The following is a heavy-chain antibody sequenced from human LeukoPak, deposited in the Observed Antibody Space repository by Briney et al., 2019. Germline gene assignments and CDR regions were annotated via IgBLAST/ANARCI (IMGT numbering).Heavy chain of an antibody. V-gene: IGHV3-23*01. CDR1: GFTFSSYA. CDR3: AKEGFRYHYYMDV. CDR2: ISGGGGST. D-gene: IGHD1-14*01. Sequence: GGSLRLSCAASGFTFSSYAMSWVRQAPGKGLEWVSAISGGGGSTYYADSVRGRFTISRDNSKNTLYLQMNSLRAEDTAVYYGAKEGFRYHYYMDVWGKGTTVTVSS. J-gene: IGHJ6*03.